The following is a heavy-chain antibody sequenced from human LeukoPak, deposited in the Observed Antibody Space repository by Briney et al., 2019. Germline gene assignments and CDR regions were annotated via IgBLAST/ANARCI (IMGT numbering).Heavy chain of an antibody. CDR1: GVPINSYF. D-gene: IGHD2-2*01. J-gene: IGHJ4*02. V-gene: IGHV4-4*07. CDR3: AREGHCSSTSCYGTNFSLDY. CDR2: IYTSGRS. Sequence: SETLTLTCTVSGVPINSYFWSWIRQAAGKGLEWVGRIYTSGRSNYNPSLKSRVTMSVDKSKNQFSLKLSSVTAPDTAVYYCAREGHCSSTSCYGTNFSLDYWGQGTLVTVSS.